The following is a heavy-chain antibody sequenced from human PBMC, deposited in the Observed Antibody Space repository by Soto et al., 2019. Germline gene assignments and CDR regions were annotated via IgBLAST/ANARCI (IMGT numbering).Heavy chain of an antibody. V-gene: IGHV4-30-4*01. J-gene: IGHJ4*02. D-gene: IGHD3-10*01. CDR2: IYYSAST. CDR3: ARDYYGSGSYYNGEQ. CDR1: CGSISSGDYH. Sequence: PSEPLSLTCTVSCGSISSGDYHRIWLSQPQGKGLEWIGYIYYSASTYYNPSLKSRVTISVDTSKNQFSLKLSSVTAADTAVYYCARDYYGSGSYYNGEQWGQGALVTVSS.